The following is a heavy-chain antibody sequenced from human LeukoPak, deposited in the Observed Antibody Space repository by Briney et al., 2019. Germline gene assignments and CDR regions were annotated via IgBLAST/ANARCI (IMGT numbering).Heavy chain of an antibody. CDR2: ISAYNGNT. D-gene: IGHD5-12*01. CDR1: GYTFTGYY. Sequence: GASVKVSCKASGYTFTGYYMHWVRQAPGQGLEWMGWISAYNGNTNYAQKLQGRVTMTTDTSTSTAYMELRSLRFDDTAVYYCARDGGYSGYWFDPWGQGTLVTVSS. J-gene: IGHJ5*02. V-gene: IGHV1-18*04. CDR3: ARDGGYSGYWFDP.